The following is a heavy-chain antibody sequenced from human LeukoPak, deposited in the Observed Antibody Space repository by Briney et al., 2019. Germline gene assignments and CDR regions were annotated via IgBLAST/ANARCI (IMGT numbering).Heavy chain of an antibody. D-gene: IGHD3-9*01. CDR2: ISYDGSNK. V-gene: IGHV3-30-3*01. CDR3: ARELLPGYLYYFDY. Sequence: PGRSLRLSCAASGFTFSNYAIHWVRQAPGKGLEWVAVISYDGSNKYYADSVKGRFTISRDNSKNTLYLQMNSLRAEDTAVYYCARELLPGYLYYFDYWGQGTLVTVSS. J-gene: IGHJ4*02. CDR1: GFTFSNYA.